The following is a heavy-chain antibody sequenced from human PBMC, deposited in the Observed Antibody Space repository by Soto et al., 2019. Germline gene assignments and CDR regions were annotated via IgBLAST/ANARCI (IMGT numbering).Heavy chain of an antibody. CDR1: GDSVSTNSAT. V-gene: IGHV6-1*01. CDR2: TYYRSKWDN. CDR3: ARLIGNSWLDS. J-gene: IGHJ5*01. D-gene: IGHD2-8*01. Sequence: QVQLQQSGPGLVKPSQTLSLTCAISGDSVSTNSATWDWIRQSPSRGLEWLGRTYYRSKWDNDYAVSVKGXXTXNXXTSNNQLSLQLNSVTPDDTAVYYCARLIGNSWLDSWGQGILVTVSS.